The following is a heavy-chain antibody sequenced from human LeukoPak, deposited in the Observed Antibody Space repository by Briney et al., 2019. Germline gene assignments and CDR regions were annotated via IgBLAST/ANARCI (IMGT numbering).Heavy chain of an antibody. CDR2: IKQDGSAK. CDR3: ARDGYGTGSHDY. D-gene: IGHD3-10*01. CDR1: GFTFSSYS. J-gene: IGHJ4*02. V-gene: IGHV3-7*01. Sequence: GGSLRLSCAASGFTFSSYSMNWVRQAPGKGLEWVANIKQDGSAKHYVDSVKGRFTITRDNAKNTLYLQMNSLRVEDTAVYHCARDGYGTGSHDYWGQGTLVTVSS.